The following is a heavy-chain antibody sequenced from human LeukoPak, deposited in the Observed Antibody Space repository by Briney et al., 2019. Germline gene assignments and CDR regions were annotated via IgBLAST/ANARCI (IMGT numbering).Heavy chain of an antibody. CDR1: GFTFSSYS. J-gene: IGHJ4*02. CDR2: ISSSGTYI. CDR3: VRDRGSYRPIDY. D-gene: IGHD1-26*01. V-gene: IGHV3-21*01. Sequence: PGGSLRLSYAASGFTFSSYSMNWVRQAPGKGLEWVSSISSSGTYIYYRDSVKGRFTISRDNAENSLYLEMNSLRVEDTAIYYCVRDRGSYRPIDYWGQGTLVTVSS.